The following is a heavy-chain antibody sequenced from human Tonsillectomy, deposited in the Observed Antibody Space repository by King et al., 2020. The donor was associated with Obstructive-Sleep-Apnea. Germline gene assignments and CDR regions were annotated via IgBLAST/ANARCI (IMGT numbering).Heavy chain of an antibody. CDR3: ARDRGGAGPTTTDY. D-gene: IGHD1-26*01. CDR1: GFTFRTSW. V-gene: IGHV3-74*01. J-gene: IGHJ4*02. Sequence: VQLVESGGGLVQPGGSLRLSCAASGFTFRTSWMHWVRQAPGKGLVWVSRINSDGSSTIYADFVKGRFTISRDNTKNPLYLQMNSTRAEDTAVYYCARDRGGAGPTTTDYWGQGTLVTVSS. CDR2: INSDGSST.